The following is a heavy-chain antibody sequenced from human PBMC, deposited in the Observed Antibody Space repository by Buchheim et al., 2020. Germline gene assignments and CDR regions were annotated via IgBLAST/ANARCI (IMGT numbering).Heavy chain of an antibody. CDR3: ARDGYNNFGEYFAMDV. J-gene: IGHJ6*02. Sequence: QMQLQESGPGLVKPLQTLSLTCTVSGGSINRGGYYWSWIRQHSVRGLEWIGYIYYTGATSYSTSLKSRVSISADMSKNQFSLRVNSVTAADTAVYFCARDGYNNFGEYFAMDVWGQGT. CDR2: IYYTGAT. V-gene: IGHV4-31*03. D-gene: IGHD4-11*01. CDR1: GGSINRGGYY.